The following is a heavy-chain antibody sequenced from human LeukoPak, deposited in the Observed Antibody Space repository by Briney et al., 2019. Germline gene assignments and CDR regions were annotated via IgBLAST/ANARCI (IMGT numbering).Heavy chain of an antibody. CDR1: GYSFTSYW. CDR2: INPGNSDT. Sequence: GESLKISCKGAGYSFTSYWIAWVRQMPGKGLEWMGIINPGNSDTRYSPSFQGQVTISADKSINIAYLQWSSLKASDTAIYYCANGYDSWKFDIWGQGTMVTVSS. J-gene: IGHJ3*02. D-gene: IGHD3-22*01. CDR3: ANGYDSWKFDI. V-gene: IGHV5-51*01.